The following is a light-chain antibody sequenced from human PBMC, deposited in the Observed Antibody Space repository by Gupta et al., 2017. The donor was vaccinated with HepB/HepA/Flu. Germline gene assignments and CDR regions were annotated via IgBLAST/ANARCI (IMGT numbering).Light chain of an antibody. CDR2: GAS. CDR1: QSVSSK. CDR3: QQYNNWPT. J-gene: IGKJ1*01. Sequence: EIVMTQSPATLSVSPGERATLSCRASQSVSSKLVWYQQKPGQAPRLLIDGASTRAAGIPARFSGSGSGTEFTLTISSLQSEDFAVYYWQQYNNWPTFGQGTEVEIK. V-gene: IGKV3-15*01.